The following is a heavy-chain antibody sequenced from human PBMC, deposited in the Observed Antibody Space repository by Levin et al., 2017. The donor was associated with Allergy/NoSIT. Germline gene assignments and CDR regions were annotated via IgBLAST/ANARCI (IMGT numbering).Heavy chain of an antibody. J-gene: IGHJ4*02. Sequence: PGGSLRLSCAASGFTFSSYGMHWVRQAPGKGLEWVAVIWYDGSNKYYADSVKGRFTISRDNSKNTLYLQMNSLRAEDTAVYYCARDLPYGDKFDYWGQGTLVTVSS. D-gene: IGHD4-23*01. CDR3: ARDLPYGDKFDY. V-gene: IGHV3-33*01. CDR2: IWYDGSNK. CDR1: GFTFSSYG.